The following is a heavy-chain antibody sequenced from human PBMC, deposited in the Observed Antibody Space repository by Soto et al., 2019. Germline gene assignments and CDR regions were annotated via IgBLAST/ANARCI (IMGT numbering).Heavy chain of an antibody. V-gene: IGHV3-74*01. CDR2: INRDGSST. D-gene: IGHD6-19*01. CDR3: SRGPTGWYGFDY. CDR1: GFTFSTNW. Sequence: EVQLVESGGVLVQPGGSLRLSCAASGFTFSTNWMHWVRQAPGKGLVWVSRINRDGSSTNYADSVKGRFTISRDNAENTLFLLMNSLTADDTAVYYCSRGPTGWYGFDYWGQGTLVTVSS. J-gene: IGHJ4*02.